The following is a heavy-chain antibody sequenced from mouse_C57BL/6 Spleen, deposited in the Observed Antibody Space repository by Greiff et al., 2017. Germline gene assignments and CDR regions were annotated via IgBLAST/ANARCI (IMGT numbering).Heavy chain of an antibody. V-gene: IGHV1-5*01. CDR2: IYPGNSDT. D-gene: IGHD2-4*01. CDR1: GYTFTSYW. CDR3: TYDYDAYY. Sequence: EVQGVESGTVLARPGASVKMSCKTSGYTFTSYWMHWVKQRPGQGLEWIGAIYPGNSDTSYNQRFKGKAKLTAATSASTAYMELSSLTNEDSAVYYCTYDYDAYYWGQGTTLTASS. J-gene: IGHJ2*01.